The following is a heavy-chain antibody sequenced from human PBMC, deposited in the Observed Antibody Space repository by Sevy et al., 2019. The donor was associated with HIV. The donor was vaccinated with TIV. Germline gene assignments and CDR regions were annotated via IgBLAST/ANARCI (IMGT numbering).Heavy chain of an antibody. J-gene: IGHJ4*02. CDR2: MSFDGSKK. D-gene: IGHD2-15*01. Sequence: GEPLKISCAASGFIFSSYAMHWVRQAPGKGLEWVAVMSFDGSKKYYADSVKGRFTISRDNSKKTLYLQMNGLRTEDTAVYYWARDRIPDIVVVLPTLDYWGQGTLVTVSS. V-gene: IGHV3-30*04. CDR3: ARDRIPDIVVVLPTLDY. CDR1: GFIFSSYA.